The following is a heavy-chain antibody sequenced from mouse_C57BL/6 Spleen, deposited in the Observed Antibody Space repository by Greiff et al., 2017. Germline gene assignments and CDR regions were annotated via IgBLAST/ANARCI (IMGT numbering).Heavy chain of an antibody. CDR1: GYTFTSYW. Sequence: QVQLQQPGAELVRPGSSVKLSCKASGYTFTSYWMDWVKQRPGQGLEWIGNIYPSDSETHYNQKFKDKATLTVDKSSSTAYMQLSSLTSEDSAVYYCARSEASYGNYDYWGQGTTLTVSS. CDR3: ARSEASYGNYDY. CDR2: IYPSDSET. D-gene: IGHD2-1*01. V-gene: IGHV1-61*01. J-gene: IGHJ2*01.